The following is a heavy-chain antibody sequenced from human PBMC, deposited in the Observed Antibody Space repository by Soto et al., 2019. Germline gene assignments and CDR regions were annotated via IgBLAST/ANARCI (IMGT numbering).Heavy chain of an antibody. CDR1: GFTFSRDS. Sequence: PGGSLRLSCEASGFTFSRDSMNGVRQVPGKGLEWVASISSGGSDTWYADSVKGRLTISRDRSNYTVSLLLNSLRVEDTAIYYCSGQRSREGWFDPWGQGTRVTVSS. CDR2: ISSGGSDT. D-gene: IGHD3-10*01. V-gene: IGHV3-21*04. CDR3: SGQRSREGWFDP. J-gene: IGHJ5*02.